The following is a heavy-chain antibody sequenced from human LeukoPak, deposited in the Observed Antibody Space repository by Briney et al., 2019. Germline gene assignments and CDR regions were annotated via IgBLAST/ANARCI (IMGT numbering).Heavy chain of an antibody. Sequence: GGSLRLSCAASEFAFSRYNMNWVRPAPGKGLGWVSSISSSGSYKYYADSVKGRVTISRDNAKNSLYLQWNSLRADDTAVYYCARAGGYSNYDLDSWGQGTQVTVSS. CDR2: ISSSGSYK. CDR1: EFAFSRYN. CDR3: ARAGGYSNYDLDS. V-gene: IGHV3-21*01. D-gene: IGHD5-12*01. J-gene: IGHJ4*02.